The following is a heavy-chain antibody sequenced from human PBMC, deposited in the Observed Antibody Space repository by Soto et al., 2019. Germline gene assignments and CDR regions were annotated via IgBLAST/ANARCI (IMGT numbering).Heavy chain of an antibody. V-gene: IGHV1-2*04. CDR3: VREGGTWGISLGELFPTQNYHYYGMDV. CDR2: INPNTGDA. D-gene: IGHD3-10*01. Sequence: VASVKVSCKASGYSFTGYYIHWLRQAPGQGPEWMGWINPNTGDAKYAQKFQGWVTLTRDTSISTAYMELNRLKSDDTAVFYCVREGGTWGISLGELFPTQNYHYYGMDVRG. CDR1: GYSFTGYY. J-gene: IGHJ6*02.